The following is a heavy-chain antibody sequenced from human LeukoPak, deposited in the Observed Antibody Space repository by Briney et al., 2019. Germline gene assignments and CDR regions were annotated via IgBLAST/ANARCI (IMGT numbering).Heavy chain of an antibody. V-gene: IGHV4-59*01. CDR1: GDSISSYY. Sequence: PSETLFLTCTVPGDSISSYYWSWIRQPPGKGLGWIGHIYYSGSTNYNPSLKSRVTISVDTSKNQFSLKLSSVTAADTAVYYCARVNGGWSYYYYYYMDVWGKGTTVTVSS. CDR3: ARVNGGWSYYYYYYMDV. D-gene: IGHD6-19*01. CDR2: IYYSGST. J-gene: IGHJ6*03.